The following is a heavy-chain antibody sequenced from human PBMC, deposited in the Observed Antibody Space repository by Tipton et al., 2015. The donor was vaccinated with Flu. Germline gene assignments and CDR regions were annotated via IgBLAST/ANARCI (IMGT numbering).Heavy chain of an antibody. CDR1: GFTFSSYS. Sequence: SLRLSCAASGFTFSSYSMNWVRQAPGKGLEWVLSISSSSSYIYYADSVKGRFTISRDNAKNSLYLQMNSLRAEDTAVYYCARDGPDMVATSFDYWGQGTLVTVSS. J-gene: IGHJ4*02. D-gene: IGHD5-12*01. CDR3: ARDGPDMVATSFDY. CDR2: ISSSSSYI. V-gene: IGHV3-21*01.